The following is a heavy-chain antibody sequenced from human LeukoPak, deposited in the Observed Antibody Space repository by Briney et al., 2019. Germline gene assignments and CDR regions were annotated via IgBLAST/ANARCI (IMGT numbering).Heavy chain of an antibody. J-gene: IGHJ5*02. CDR3: ARGPPTVPGRFDP. Sequence: ASVKVSCKASGGTFSSYAISWVRQAPGQGLEWMGGIIPIFGTANYAQKFQGRVTITADESTSTAYMELSSLRSEDTAVYYCARGPPTVPGRFDPWGQGTLVTVSS. CDR2: IIPIFGTA. V-gene: IGHV1-69*13. D-gene: IGHD4-17*01. CDR1: GGTFSSYA.